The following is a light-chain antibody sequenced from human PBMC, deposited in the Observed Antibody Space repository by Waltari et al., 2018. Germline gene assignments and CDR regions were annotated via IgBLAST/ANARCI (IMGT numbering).Light chain of an antibody. V-gene: IGLV1-47*01. CDR2: RNN. CDR1: SSNIGSNY. J-gene: IGLJ3*02. Sequence: QSVLTQPPSASGTPGQRVIISCSGSSSNIGSNYVYWYPQLPGTAPKLLIYRNNQRPSGVPGRFSGSKSGTSASLAISGLRSEDEADYYCAAWDDSLSVLVFGGGTKLTVL. CDR3: AAWDDSLSVLV.